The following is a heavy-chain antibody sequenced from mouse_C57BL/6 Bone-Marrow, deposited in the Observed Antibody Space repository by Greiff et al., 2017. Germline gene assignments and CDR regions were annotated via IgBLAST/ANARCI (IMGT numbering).Heavy chain of an antibody. CDR3: AIRVRCYYAMDY. D-gene: IGHD1-1*01. CDR2: IHPSDSDT. J-gene: IGHJ4*01. V-gene: IGHV1-74*01. CDR1: GYTFNSYW. Sequence: QVQLQQPGAELVKPGASVKVSCTASGYTFNSYWMHWVKQRPGQGLEWIGRIHPSDSDTNYNQKFKGKATLTVDKSSSTAYMQLSSLTSEDSAVYYCAIRVRCYYAMDYWGQGTSVTVSS.